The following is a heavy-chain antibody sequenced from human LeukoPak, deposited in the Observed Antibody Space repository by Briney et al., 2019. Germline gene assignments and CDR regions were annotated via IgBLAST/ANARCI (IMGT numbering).Heavy chain of an antibody. Sequence: ASVNVSCNAFGYTFTGYYMPWVRQAPGQGLEWMGWINPNSGGTNYAQKVKGRVTMPRDTAISTAYMQLSRLRSDDTAVYYCARIGRGYSYGIGHTIGDNWIDPWGQGTLVTVSS. CDR2: INPNSGGT. V-gene: IGHV1-2*02. CDR1: GYTFTGYY. D-gene: IGHD5-18*01. J-gene: IGHJ5*02. CDR3: ARIGRGYSYGIGHTIGDNWIDP.